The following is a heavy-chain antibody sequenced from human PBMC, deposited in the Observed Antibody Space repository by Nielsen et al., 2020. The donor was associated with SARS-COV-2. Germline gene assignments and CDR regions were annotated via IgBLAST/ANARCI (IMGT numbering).Heavy chain of an antibody. Sequence: SETLSLTCTVSGGSISSSSYYWGWIRQPPGKGLEWIGSIYYSGSTYYNPSLKSRATISVDTSKNQFSLKLSSVTAADTAVYYCARQRVVVVAAMNDYWGQGTLVTVSS. CDR1: GGSISSSSYY. D-gene: IGHD2-15*01. CDR3: ARQRVVVVAAMNDY. CDR2: IYYSGST. V-gene: IGHV4-39*01. J-gene: IGHJ4*02.